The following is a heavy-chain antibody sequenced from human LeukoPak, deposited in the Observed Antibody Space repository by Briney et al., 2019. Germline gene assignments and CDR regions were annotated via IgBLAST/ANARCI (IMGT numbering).Heavy chain of an antibody. CDR3: ARGSTSDWPLEY. J-gene: IGHJ4*02. CDR1: GYTFIHYA. D-gene: IGHD2-21*02. Sequence: GASVKVSCLASGYTFIHYAIHWVRQAPGQRLEWMGWINAHNGDTKYSQKFQGRVAITRDTSASIVYMELSTLRFGDTAVYYCARGSTSDWPLEYWGRGILVTVSS. V-gene: IGHV1-3*01. CDR2: INAHNGDT.